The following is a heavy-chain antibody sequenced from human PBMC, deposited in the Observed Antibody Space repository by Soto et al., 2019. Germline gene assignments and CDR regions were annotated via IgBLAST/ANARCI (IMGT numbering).Heavy chain of an antibody. Sequence: EVQLLESGGGLVQPGGSLRLSCAASGFTFSNYAMNWVRQAPGKGLEWVSGISGSGSGTYYADSVKGRFTISRDNSKNTHLQINSLRAEDTAVYYCAKDVAAHPYYFDYWGQGTLVTVSS. CDR2: ISGSGSGT. CDR3: AKDVAAHPYYFDY. V-gene: IGHV3-23*01. CDR1: GFTFSNYA. J-gene: IGHJ4*02. D-gene: IGHD6-6*01.